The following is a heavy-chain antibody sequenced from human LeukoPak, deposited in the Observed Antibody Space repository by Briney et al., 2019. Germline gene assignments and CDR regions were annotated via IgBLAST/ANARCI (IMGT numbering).Heavy chain of an antibody. CDR3: AKYSHDSSGSYDY. V-gene: IGHV3-23*01. D-gene: IGHD3-22*01. CDR1: GFTFSSYA. CDR2: INGSGGTT. J-gene: IGHJ4*02. Sequence: PGGSLRLSCAASGFTFSSYAMSWVRQAPGKGLEWVSDINGSGGTTYYADSVKGRFTISRDNSKNTLYLQMNSLRAEDTAVYYCAKYSHDSSGSYDYWGQGTLVTVSS.